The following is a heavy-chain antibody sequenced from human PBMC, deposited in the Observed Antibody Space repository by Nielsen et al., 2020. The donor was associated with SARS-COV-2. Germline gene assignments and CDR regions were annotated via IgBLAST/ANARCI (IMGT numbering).Heavy chain of an antibody. CDR3: AREGVSVAGGYEFDY. V-gene: IGHV1-69*01. D-gene: IGHD6-19*01. CDR2: IIPIFGTA. J-gene: IGHJ4*02. Sequence: WVRQVAGLGLEWMGGIIPIFGTANYAQKFQGRVTITADESTSTAYMELSSLRSEDTAVYYCAREGVSVAGGYEFDYWGQGTLVTVSS.